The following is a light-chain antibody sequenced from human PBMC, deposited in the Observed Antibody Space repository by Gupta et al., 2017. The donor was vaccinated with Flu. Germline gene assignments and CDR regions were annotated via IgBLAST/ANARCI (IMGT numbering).Light chain of an antibody. V-gene: IGLV10-54*04. J-gene: IGLJ2*01. CDR2: RSH. Sequence: TATVTCTGNSNNVGDQGSAWLQQHPAHHPKRLLVRSHKRPSGISESFLSYRSGNNASPKTHGLQPEEEADDYCSESDTSINAVVFGGGTKLTVL. CDR3: SESDTSINAVV. CDR1: SNNVGDQG.